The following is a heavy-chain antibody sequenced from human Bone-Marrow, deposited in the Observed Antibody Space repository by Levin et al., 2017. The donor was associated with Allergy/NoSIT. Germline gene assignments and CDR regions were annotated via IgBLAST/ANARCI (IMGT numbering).Heavy chain of an antibody. CDR2: IYYSGST. CDR3: ARDSPPQSSGYWWGYYYYGMDV. Sequence: SETLSLTCTVSGGSISSGDYYWSWIRQPPGKGLEWIGYIYYSGSTYYNPSLKSRVTISVDTSKNQFSLKLSSVTAADTAVYYCARDSPPQSSGYWWGYYYYGMDVWGQGTTVTVSS. D-gene: IGHD3-22*01. J-gene: IGHJ6*02. V-gene: IGHV4-30-4*01. CDR1: GGSISSGDYY.